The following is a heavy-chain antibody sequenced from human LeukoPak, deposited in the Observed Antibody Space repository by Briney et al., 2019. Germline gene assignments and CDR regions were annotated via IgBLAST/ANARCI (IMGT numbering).Heavy chain of an antibody. CDR2: ISAYNGNT. V-gene: IGHV1-18*01. CDR1: GYTFIIYG. J-gene: IGHJ4*02. D-gene: IGHD2-2*01. Sequence: ASVTVSFKASGYTFIIYGISWVRQAPGQGLEWMGWISAYNGNTNYAQKLQGRVTMTTDTSTSTAYMELRSLRSDDTAVYYCARVAEDCSSTSCYAGVDYWGQGTLVTVSS. CDR3: ARVAEDCSSTSCYAGVDY.